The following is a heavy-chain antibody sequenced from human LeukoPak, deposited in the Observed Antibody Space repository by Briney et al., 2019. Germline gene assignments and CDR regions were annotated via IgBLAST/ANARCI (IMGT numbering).Heavy chain of an antibody. Sequence: GESLKISCKGSGYSFTSYWIGWVRQMPGKGLEWVGIIYPGDSDTRYSPSFQGQVTISADKSISTAYLQWSSLKASDTAMYYCARHSSAVYYDSTTGGAADVWGQGTTVTVSS. J-gene: IGHJ6*02. CDR1: GYSFTSYW. CDR3: ARHSSAVYYDSTTGGAADV. CDR2: IYPGDSDT. V-gene: IGHV5-51*01. D-gene: IGHD3-22*01.